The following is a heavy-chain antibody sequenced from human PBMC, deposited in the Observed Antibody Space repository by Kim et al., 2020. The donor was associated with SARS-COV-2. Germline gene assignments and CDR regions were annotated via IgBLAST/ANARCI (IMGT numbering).Heavy chain of an antibody. V-gene: IGHV1-2*02. CDR3: ARSRTNGDTEYFQY. D-gene: IGHD7-27*01. J-gene: IGHJ1*01. CDR1: GYTFSDFY. CDR2: INPNSGDT. Sequence: ASVKVSCKASGYTFSDFYMHWMRQAPGQGLEWMGWINPNSGDTNYAQKFQGRVTVTRDKSINTAYMELSSLRSDDPGEYYCARSRTNGDTEYFQYWGQGT.